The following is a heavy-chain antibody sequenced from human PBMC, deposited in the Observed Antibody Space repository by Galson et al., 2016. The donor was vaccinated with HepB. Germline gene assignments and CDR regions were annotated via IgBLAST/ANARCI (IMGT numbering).Heavy chain of an antibody. V-gene: IGHV1-18*04. D-gene: IGHD1-14*01. CDR3: ARRKATSTNNYAMDV. CDR1: GYIFNNYY. J-gene: IGHJ6*02. Sequence: SVKVSCKASGYIFNNYYISWVRQAPGQGLEWMGWISGYNYNTKYAQKFQGRVTMTTDTSTSTAYMELRSLRSDDTDTYYCARRKATSTNNYAMDVWGQGTTVTVSS. CDR2: ISGYNYNT.